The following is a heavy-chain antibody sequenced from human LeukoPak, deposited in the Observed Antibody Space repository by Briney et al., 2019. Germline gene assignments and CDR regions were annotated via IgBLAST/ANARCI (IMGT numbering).Heavy chain of an antibody. CDR1: SFAFSSHG. J-gene: IGHJ4*02. Sequence: GGSLRLSCAASSFAFSSHGMHWVRQAPGKGLEWVAVISYDGLDKNYGDSAEGRFTISRDNSKNTLYLQLNSLRSEDTAVYYCAKDVAGVDYGGSPYYFDYWGQGTLVTVSS. V-gene: IGHV3-30*18. CDR2: ISYDGLDK. CDR3: AKDVAGVDYGGSPYYFDY. D-gene: IGHD4-23*01.